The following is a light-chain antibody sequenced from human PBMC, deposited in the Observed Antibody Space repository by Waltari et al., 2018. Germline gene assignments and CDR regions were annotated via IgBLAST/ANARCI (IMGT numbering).Light chain of an antibody. CDR1: QSVLFSLNNKNY. V-gene: IGKV4-1*01. Sequence: DIVMTQSPDSLAVSLGERATINCKSSQSVLFSLNNKNYLAWYQQKPGQPPKLLIYWASTRESGVPDRFSGSGSGTDFTLKISRVEAEDVGVYYCMQALQTPLTFGGGTKVEI. J-gene: IGKJ4*01. CDR3: MQALQTPLT. CDR2: WAS.